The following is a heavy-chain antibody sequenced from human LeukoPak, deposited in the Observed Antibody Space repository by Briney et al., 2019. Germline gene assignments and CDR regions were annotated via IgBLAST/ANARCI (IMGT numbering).Heavy chain of an antibody. J-gene: IGHJ3*02. CDR1: GFTFSSYS. Sequence: GGSLRLSCAASGFTFSSYSMSWVRQAPGKGLEWVSAISGSGGSTYYADSVKGRFTISRDNSKNTLYLQMNSLRAEDTAVYYCAKDRGYSYGFDAFDIWGQGTMVTVSS. V-gene: IGHV3-23*01. CDR2: ISGSGGST. D-gene: IGHD5-18*01. CDR3: AKDRGYSYGFDAFDI.